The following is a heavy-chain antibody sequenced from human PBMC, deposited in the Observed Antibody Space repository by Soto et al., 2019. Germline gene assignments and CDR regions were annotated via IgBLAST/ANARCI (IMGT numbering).Heavy chain of an antibody. J-gene: IGHJ4*02. D-gene: IGHD1-7*01. CDR2: INAGNGNT. Sequence: ASVKVSCKASGYTFTSYAMHWVRQAPGQRLEWMGWINAGNGNTKYSQKFQGRVTITRDTSASTAYMELSSLRSEDTAVYYCARDSQDWNYFYHFDYWGQGTLVTVSS. CDR3: ARDSQDWNYFYHFDY. V-gene: IGHV1-3*01. CDR1: GYTFTSYA.